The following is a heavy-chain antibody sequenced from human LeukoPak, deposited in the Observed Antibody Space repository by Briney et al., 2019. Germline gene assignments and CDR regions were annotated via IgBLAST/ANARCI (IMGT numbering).Heavy chain of an antibody. Sequence: SQTLSLTCVISGETVSSTRSTWNWIRQSPSRGLEWLGRTYYRSKWNFDYPLSLRGRIAINPDTSMNQFSLQLRSVTPEDTAVYCARGDSYGGDDWGQGILVTVSS. J-gene: IGHJ4*02. CDR3: ARGDSYGGDD. D-gene: IGHD4/OR15-4a*01. CDR1: GETVSSTRST. CDR2: TYYRSKWNF. V-gene: IGHV6-1*01.